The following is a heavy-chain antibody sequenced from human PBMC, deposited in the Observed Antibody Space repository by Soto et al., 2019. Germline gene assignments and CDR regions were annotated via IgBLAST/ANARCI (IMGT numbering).Heavy chain of an antibody. D-gene: IGHD3-22*01. J-gene: IGHJ1*01. V-gene: IGHV3-53*01. CDR3: GRDGVESGYPEYFQH. CDR2: IYSGGST. CDR1: GFTVSSNY. Sequence: EVQLVESGGGLIQPGGSLRLSCAASGFTVSSNYMSWVRQAPGKGLEWVSFIYSGGSTYYADSVKGRFTISRNNSKNTLYLQMNSLRAEETAVYYCGRDGVESGYPEYFQHWGQGTLVTVSS.